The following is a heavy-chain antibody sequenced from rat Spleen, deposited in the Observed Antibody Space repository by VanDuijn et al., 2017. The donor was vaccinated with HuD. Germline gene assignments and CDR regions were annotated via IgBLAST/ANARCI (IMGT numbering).Heavy chain of an antibody. J-gene: IGHJ2*01. Sequence: EVQLQESGPGLVKPSQSLSLTCSVTGSSITNSYRWNWIRKFPGNKLEWMGYIDGTGSTNYSPSLESRISITRDTSKNQFFLQVNSVTTEDTATYYCARWNNYAAHWGQGVMVTVSS. CDR2: IDGTGST. D-gene: IGHD1-10*01. CDR3: ARWNNYAAH. V-gene: IGHV3-3*01. CDR1: GSSITNSYR.